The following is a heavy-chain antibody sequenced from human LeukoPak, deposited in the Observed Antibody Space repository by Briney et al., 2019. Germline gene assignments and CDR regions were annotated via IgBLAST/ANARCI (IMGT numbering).Heavy chain of an antibody. CDR1: GFTFSSYS. CDR2: ISSSSSTI. J-gene: IGHJ6*02. V-gene: IGHV3-48*04. D-gene: IGHD3-16*01. Sequence: GGSLRLSCAASGFTFSSYSMNWVRQAPGKGLEWVSYISSSSSTIYYADSVKGRFTISRDNAKNSLYLQMNSLRAEDTAVYYCARDRGTRGMDVWGQGTTVTVSS. CDR3: ARDRGTRGMDV.